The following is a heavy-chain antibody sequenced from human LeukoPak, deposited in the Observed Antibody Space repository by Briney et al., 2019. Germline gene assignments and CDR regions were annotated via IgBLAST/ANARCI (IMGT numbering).Heavy chain of an antibody. Sequence: PGGSLRLSCAASGFTFSSYAMSWVRQAPGKGLEWVSAISGSGGSTYYADSVKGRFTISRDNSKNALYLQMNSLRAEDTAVYYCAKDSYSSVYYFDYWGQGTLVTVSS. D-gene: IGHD6-19*01. V-gene: IGHV3-23*01. CDR3: AKDSYSSVYYFDY. CDR2: ISGSGGST. J-gene: IGHJ4*02. CDR1: GFTFSSYA.